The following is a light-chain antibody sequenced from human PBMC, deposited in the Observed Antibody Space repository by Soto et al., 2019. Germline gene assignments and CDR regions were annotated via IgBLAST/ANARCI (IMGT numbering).Light chain of an antibody. V-gene: IGLV1-44*01. CDR1: SSNIGSNN. J-gene: IGLJ2*01. Sequence: QSVLTQTPSASGTPGQRVNISCSGSSSNIGSNNVNWYQQLPGTAPKLLIYSNNQRPSGVPDRFSGSKSGTSASLAISGLKSEDEADYYWEAWDDSRNGVVFGGGTQVPVL. CDR3: EAWDDSRNGVV. CDR2: SNN.